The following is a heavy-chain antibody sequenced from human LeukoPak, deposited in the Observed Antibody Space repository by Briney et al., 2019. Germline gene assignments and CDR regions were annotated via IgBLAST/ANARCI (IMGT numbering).Heavy chain of an antibody. CDR1: VCTFTYYF. J-gene: IGHJ4*02. CDR2: INPNSGGT. V-gene: IGHV1-2*02. Sequence: ASVKDSFLSTVCTFTYYFMHWLGLAPGQGLEWMGWINPNSGGTNYAQKFQGRVTMTRDTSISTAYMELSRLRSDDKAVYYCASMSMSGSLWGQGTLVTVSS. D-gene: IGHD5-12*01. CDR3: ASMSMSGSL.